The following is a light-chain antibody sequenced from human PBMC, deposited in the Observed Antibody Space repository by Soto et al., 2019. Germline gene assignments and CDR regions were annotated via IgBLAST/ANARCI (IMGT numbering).Light chain of an antibody. J-gene: IGKJ1*01. CDR1: QSVSSN. Sequence: IVLKQSPATLSVSTGERATLSCRASQSVSSNLAWYQRIPGRAPRLLIYGASTRATGIPDRFSGSGSGTDFTLTISRLEPEDFAVYYCHQFNIWPRTFGQGTKVDIK. CDR3: HQFNIWPRT. CDR2: GAS. V-gene: IGKV3-15*01.